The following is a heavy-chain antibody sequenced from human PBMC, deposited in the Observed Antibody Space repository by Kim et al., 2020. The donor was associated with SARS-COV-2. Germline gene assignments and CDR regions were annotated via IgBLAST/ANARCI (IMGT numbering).Heavy chain of an antibody. D-gene: IGHD3-10*02. Sequence: ASVKVSCKASGYTFSTYAMNWVRQAPGQGLEWMGWINTNSGNTTYAQGFTGRFVFSLDPSVSTAYLQINSLKPDDTAVYYCARDAFVRGDSYYWGQGTLVSVSS. V-gene: IGHV7-4-1*02. CDR3: ARDAFVRGDSYY. CDR2: INTNSGNT. CDR1: GYTFSTYA. J-gene: IGHJ4*02.